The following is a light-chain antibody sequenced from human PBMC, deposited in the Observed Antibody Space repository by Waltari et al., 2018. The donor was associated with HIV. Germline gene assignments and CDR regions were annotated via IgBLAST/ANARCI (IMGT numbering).Light chain of an antibody. CDR1: QGISSY. J-gene: IGKJ3*01. CDR2: AAS. Sequence: TQLTQSPSFLSASLADRVTITCRASQGISSYLAWYQQKPGKAPKLLIYAASTLQRGVPSRFSGSRSGTEFTLTISSLQPEDFATYYCQQLNSYLGFTFGPGTKVDIK. CDR3: QQLNSYLGFT. V-gene: IGKV1-9*01.